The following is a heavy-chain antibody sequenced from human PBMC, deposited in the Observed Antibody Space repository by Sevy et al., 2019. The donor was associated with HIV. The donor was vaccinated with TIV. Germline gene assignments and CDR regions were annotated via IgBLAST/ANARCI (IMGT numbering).Heavy chain of an antibody. CDR3: ARGNFSNYPTYYYYGMDV. D-gene: IGHD4-4*01. Sequence: GGSLRLSCAASGFTFSSYAMHWVRQAPGKGLEWVAVISYDGSNKYYADSVKGRFTISRDNSKNTLYLQMNSLRAEDTAVYYWARGNFSNYPTYYYYGMDVWGQGTTVTVS. CDR2: ISYDGSNK. J-gene: IGHJ6*02. CDR1: GFTFSSYA. V-gene: IGHV3-30-3*01.